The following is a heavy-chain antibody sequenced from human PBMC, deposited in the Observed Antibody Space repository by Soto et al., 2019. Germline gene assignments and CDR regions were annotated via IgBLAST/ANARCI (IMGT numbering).Heavy chain of an antibody. J-gene: IGHJ4*02. CDR1: GFTFSSYA. Sequence: PGGSLRLSCAASGFTFSSYAMSWVRQAPGKGLEWVSAISGSGGSTYYADSVKGRFTISRDNSKNTLYLQWSSLKASDTAMYYCARQGDFWSGYSLTTIYYFDYWGQGTLVTVSS. D-gene: IGHD3-3*01. V-gene: IGHV3-23*01. CDR3: ARQGDFWSGYSLTTIYYFDY. CDR2: ISGSGGST.